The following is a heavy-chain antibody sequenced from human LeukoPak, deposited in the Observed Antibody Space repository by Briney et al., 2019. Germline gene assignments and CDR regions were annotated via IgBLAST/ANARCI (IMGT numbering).Heavy chain of an antibody. Sequence: GGSLRLSCAVSGFMFSSNWMSWVRLAPGKGLEWVANIKEDGTETYYVDSVKGRFTISRDNAKNSLYLQMNSLRVEDTAVYYCAKEGRSLQTYWGQGTLVTVSS. CDR3: AKEGRSLQTY. D-gene: IGHD5-24*01. J-gene: IGHJ4*02. CDR2: IKEDGTET. CDR1: GFMFSSNW. V-gene: IGHV3-7*03.